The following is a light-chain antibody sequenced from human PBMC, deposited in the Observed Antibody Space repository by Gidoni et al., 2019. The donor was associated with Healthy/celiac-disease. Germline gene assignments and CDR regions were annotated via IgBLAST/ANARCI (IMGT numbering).Light chain of an antibody. CDR3: QAWDSSNGV. J-gene: IGLJ2*01. V-gene: IGLV3-1*01. CDR1: KLGDKY. Sequence: SYELTQPPSVSVSPGQTASITCSGDKLGDKYACWYQQKPGQSPVLVIYQDSKRPSGISERFSGSNSGNTATLTISGTQAMDEADYYCQAWDSSNGVFGGGTKLTVL. CDR2: QDS.